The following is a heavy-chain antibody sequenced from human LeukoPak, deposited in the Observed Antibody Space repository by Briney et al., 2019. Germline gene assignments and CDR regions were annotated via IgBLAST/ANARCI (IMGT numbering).Heavy chain of an antibody. V-gene: IGHV3-23*01. J-gene: IGHJ4*02. Sequence: GGSLRLSCAASGFTFSVYSMSWVRQAPGKGLEWVSTISGSDGTTYYADSVKGRFTISRDNSKNTLCLQMSSLRAEDTAVYYCAKENTIFGVVTRFDYWGQGTLLAVSS. CDR1: GFTFSVYS. CDR3: AKENTIFGVVTRFDY. D-gene: IGHD3-3*01. CDR2: ISGSDGTT.